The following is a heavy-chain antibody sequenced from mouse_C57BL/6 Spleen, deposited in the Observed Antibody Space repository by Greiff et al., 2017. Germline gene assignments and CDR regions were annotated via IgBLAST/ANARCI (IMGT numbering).Heavy chain of an antibody. V-gene: IGHV5-6*01. Sequence: VQLKESGGDLVKPGGSLKLSCAASGFTFSSYGMSWVRQTPDKRLEWVATISSGGSYTYYPDSVKGRFTISRDNAKNTLYLQMSSLKSEDTAMYYCARQTPYGSSSHWYFDVWGTGTTVTVSS. D-gene: IGHD1-1*01. CDR1: GFTFSSYG. J-gene: IGHJ1*03. CDR3: ARQTPYGSSSHWYFDV. CDR2: ISSGGSYT.